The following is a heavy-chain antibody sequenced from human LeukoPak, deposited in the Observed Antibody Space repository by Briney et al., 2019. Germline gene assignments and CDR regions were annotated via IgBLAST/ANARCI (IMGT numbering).Heavy chain of an antibody. CDR2: INPNSGGT. V-gene: IGHV1-2*02. CDR1: GYTFTGYY. Sequence: ASVKVSCKASGYTFTGYYMHWVRQAPGQGLEWMGWINPNSGGTNYAQKFQGRVTMTRDMSTSTVYMELSSLRSEDTAVYYCARESSSSGGDCIDYWGQGTLVTVSS. D-gene: IGHD2-21*02. J-gene: IGHJ4*02. CDR3: ARESSSSGGDCIDY.